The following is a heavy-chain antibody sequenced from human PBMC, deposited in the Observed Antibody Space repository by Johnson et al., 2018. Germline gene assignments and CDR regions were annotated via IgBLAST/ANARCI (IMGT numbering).Heavy chain of an antibody. CDR2: ISGSGGST. D-gene: IGHD3-22*01. Sequence: EVQLVESGGGLVQPGGSLRLSCAASGFTFSSYAMSWVRQAPGKGLEWVSAISGSGGSTYYADSVKGRFTISRDNSKNTLYLQMNSLRAEDTAVDYCATRGYDYDSSGQTFDLWGRGTLGTVSS. V-gene: IGHV3-23*04. J-gene: IGHJ2*01. CDR3: ATRGYDYDSSGQTFDL. CDR1: GFTFSSYA.